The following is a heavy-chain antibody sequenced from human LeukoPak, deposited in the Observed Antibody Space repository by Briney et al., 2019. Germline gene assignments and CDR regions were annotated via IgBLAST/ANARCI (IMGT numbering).Heavy chain of an antibody. V-gene: IGHV3-23*01. J-gene: IGHJ4*02. CDR3: AKDSALGGIAAAPEN. Sequence: GGSLRLSCAASGFTFSSYAMSWVRQAPGKGLEWVSAISGSGGSTYYADSVKGRFTISRDNSKNTLYLQMNSLRAEDTAVYHCAKDSALGGIAAAPENWGQGTLVTVSS. CDR2: ISGSGGST. D-gene: IGHD6-13*01. CDR1: GFTFSSYA.